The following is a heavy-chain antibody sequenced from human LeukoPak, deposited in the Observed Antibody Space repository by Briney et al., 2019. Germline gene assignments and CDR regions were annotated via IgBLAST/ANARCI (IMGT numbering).Heavy chain of an antibody. CDR3: ERDRRAVTTLVWPFPYYGMDV. D-gene: IGHD4-17*01. CDR2: IYSGGST. CDR1: GFTVSSNY. V-gene: IGHV3-66*01. J-gene: IGHJ6*02. Sequence: GGSLRLSCAASGFTVSSNYMSWDRQAPGKGLEWVSVIYSGGSTYYADSVKGRFTISRDNSKNTLYPQMNSLRAEDTAVYYCERDRRAVTTLVWPFPYYGMDVWGQGTTVTVSS.